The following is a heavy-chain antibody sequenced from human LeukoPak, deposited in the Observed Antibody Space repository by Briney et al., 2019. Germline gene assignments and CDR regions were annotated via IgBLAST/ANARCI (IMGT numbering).Heavy chain of an antibody. CDR2: ISGSGGST. J-gene: IGHJ3*02. CDR1: GFTFSSYA. V-gene: IGHV3-23*01. D-gene: IGHD3-3*01. CDR3: AKDQRANYDFWSGYYSHDAFDI. Sequence: GGSLRLSCAASGFTFSSYAMSWVRQAPGKGLEWVSAISGSGGSTYYADSVKGRFTISRDNSKNTLYLQMNSLRAEDTAVYYCAKDQRANYDFWSGYYSHDAFDIWGQGTMVTVSS.